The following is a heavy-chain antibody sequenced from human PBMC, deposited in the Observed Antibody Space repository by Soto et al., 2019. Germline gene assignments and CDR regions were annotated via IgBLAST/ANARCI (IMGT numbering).Heavy chain of an antibody. V-gene: IGHV4-31*03. CDR2: NFYSGIT. J-gene: IGHJ6*02. D-gene: IGHD6-6*01. CDR1: GGSISSGGYY. Sequence: QVQLQESGPGLVKPSQTLSLTCTVSGGSISSGGYYWTWIRQHPGKGLGWIGYNFYSGITYYNPSAKRRVTTTPETSKIQFSLKLRSVTAADTAVYYCAGVTSIAGLYYGMDVWGQGTTVTVSS. CDR3: AGVTSIAGLYYGMDV.